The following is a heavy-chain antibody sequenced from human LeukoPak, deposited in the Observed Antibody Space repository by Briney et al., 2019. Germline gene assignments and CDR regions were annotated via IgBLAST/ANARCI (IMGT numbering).Heavy chain of an antibody. CDR3: TTATAGPYYYDSSGYGGDY. J-gene: IGHJ4*02. V-gene: IGHV3-15*01. Sequence: GGSLRLSCTASGFTFIKGWMSWVRQAPGKGLEWVGRIKSKTDGGTTDYAAPVKGRFTISRDDSKNTLYLQMNSLKTEDTAVYYCTTATAGPYYYDSSGYGGDYWGQGTLVTVSS. CDR2: IKSKTDGGTT. CDR1: GFTFIKGW. D-gene: IGHD3-22*01.